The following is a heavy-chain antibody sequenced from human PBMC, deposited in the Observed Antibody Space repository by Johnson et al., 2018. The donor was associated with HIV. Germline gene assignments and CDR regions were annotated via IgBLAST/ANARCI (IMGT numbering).Heavy chain of an antibody. J-gene: IGHJ3*02. Sequence: VQLVESGGGVVRPGGSLRLSCAASGFTVSSNYMSWVRQAPGKGLEWVSVIYGGDRTYYADSVKGRFTISRDNARNSLYLQMNSLRAEDTALYYCARATWSDDAFDIWGQGTMVTVSS. V-gene: IGHV3-53*01. CDR2: IYGGDRT. CDR1: GFTVSSNY. D-gene: IGHD2-8*01. CDR3: ARATWSDDAFDI.